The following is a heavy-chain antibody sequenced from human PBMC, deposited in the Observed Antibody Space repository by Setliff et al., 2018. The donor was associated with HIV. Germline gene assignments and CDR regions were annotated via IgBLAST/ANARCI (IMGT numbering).Heavy chain of an antibody. CDR3: ARGQYGDELFDYYMDV. Sequence: ASVKVSCKASGYTFTTYAIHWVRQAPGQRFEFMGWINAGNGNTKYSQRFQGRVTITIDTSASTAYMELRSLRSDDTAVYYCARGQYGDELFDYYMDVWGKGTTVTVSS. CDR1: GYTFTTYA. V-gene: IGHV1-3*01. J-gene: IGHJ6*03. CDR2: INAGNGNT. D-gene: IGHD4-17*01.